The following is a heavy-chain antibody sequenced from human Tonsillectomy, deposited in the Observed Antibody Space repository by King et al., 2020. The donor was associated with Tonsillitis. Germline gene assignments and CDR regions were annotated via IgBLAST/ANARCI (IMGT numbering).Heavy chain of an antibody. D-gene: IGHD3-3*02. Sequence: VQLVESGGGVVQPGRSLRLSCAASGFAFSSYGMHWVRQAPGKGLEWVAFISYDGSDKYYADSVKGRFIISRDNSKNMLYLQMNSLRAEDTAVYHCAEDHLQLLPSAPIWFDPWGQGPLFTVSS. CDR2: ISYDGSDK. J-gene: IGHJ5*02. V-gene: IGHV3-30*18. CDR3: AEDHLQLLPSAPIWFDP. CDR1: GFAFSSYG.